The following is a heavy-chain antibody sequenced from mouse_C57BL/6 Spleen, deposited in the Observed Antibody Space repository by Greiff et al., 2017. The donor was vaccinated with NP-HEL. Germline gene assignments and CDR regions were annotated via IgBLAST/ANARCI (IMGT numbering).Heavy chain of an antibody. CDR1: GFSINSDCY. Sequence: DVQLQESGPSLVRPSQPLSLTCTVTGFSINSDCYWIWIRQFPGNKLEYIGYTFYSGITYYNPSLESRTDITRDTSKNQFSLKWSAVTTEDTATYYGARAPYDYDRGYYAMDYWGQGTSVTVSS. J-gene: IGHJ4*01. CDR3: ARAPYDYDRGYYAMDY. D-gene: IGHD2-4*01. CDR2: TFYSGIT. V-gene: IGHV3-3*01.